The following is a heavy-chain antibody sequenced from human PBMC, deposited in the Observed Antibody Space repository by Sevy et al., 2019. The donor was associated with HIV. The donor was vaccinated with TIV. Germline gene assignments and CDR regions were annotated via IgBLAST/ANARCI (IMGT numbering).Heavy chain of an antibody. D-gene: IGHD1-26*01. J-gene: IGHJ4*02. Sequence: GGSLRLSCAASGFSFSTHGMHWVRQAPGKGLVWVSRISFDGSTTTYADSVKGRFTISRDNAKNTLYLQMNSLRAEDTAVYYCAREVGRGHDYWGQGTLVTVSS. CDR3: AREVGRGHDY. CDR2: ISFDGSTT. CDR1: GFSFSTHG. V-gene: IGHV3-74*01.